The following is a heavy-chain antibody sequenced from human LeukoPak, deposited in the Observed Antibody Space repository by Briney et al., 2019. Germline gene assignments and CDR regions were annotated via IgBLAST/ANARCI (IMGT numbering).Heavy chain of an antibody. V-gene: IGHV4-34*01. Sequence: SETLSLTCAVYGGSFSGYYWSWIRQPPGKGLEWIGEINHSGSTNYNPSLKSRVTISVDTSKNQFSLKLSSVTAADTAVYYRAGCSTGLFDYWGQGTLVTVSS. J-gene: IGHJ4*02. CDR1: GGSFSGYY. CDR2: INHSGST. CDR3: AGCSTGLFDY. D-gene: IGHD1-1*01.